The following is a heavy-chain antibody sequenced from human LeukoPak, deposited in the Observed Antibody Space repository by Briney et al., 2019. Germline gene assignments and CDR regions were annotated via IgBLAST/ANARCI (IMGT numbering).Heavy chain of an antibody. Sequence: GGSLRLSCAASGFTFSSNYMSGVRQAPGKGLEWVSFIYRGGSTYYPDSVKGRFTISRDNSKNTLYLQMNSLRAEDTAVYYCARDAGYNYGHGHYFDYWGQGTLVTVSS. D-gene: IGHD5-18*01. J-gene: IGHJ4*02. CDR1: GFTFSSNY. V-gene: IGHV3-53*01. CDR3: ARDAGYNYGHGHYFDY. CDR2: IYRGGST.